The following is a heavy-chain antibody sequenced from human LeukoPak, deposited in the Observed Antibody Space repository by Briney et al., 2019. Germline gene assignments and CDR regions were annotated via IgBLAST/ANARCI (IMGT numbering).Heavy chain of an antibody. CDR1: GFTFDDYG. V-gene: IGHV3-20*04. CDR3: ARDRGALGYSYEYWFDP. Sequence: GGSLRLSCAASGFTFDDYGMEWVRQAPGKGLEWVSGINWNGGTTGYADSVKGRFTISRDNAKNSLYLQMNSLRAEDTAVYYCARDRGALGYSYEYWFDPWGQGTLVTVSS. CDR2: INWNGGTT. D-gene: IGHD5-18*01. J-gene: IGHJ5*02.